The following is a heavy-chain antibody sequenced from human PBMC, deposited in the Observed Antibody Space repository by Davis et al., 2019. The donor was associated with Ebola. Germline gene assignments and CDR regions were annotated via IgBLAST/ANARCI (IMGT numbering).Heavy chain of an antibody. J-gene: IGHJ4*02. V-gene: IGHV3-7*01. Sequence: GESLKISCAASGFTFSSYWMSWVRQAPGKGLEWVANIKQDGSEKYYVDSVKGRFTISRDNAKNSLYLQMNSLRAEDTAVYYCARVVRYSSSWYEGQFDYWGQGTLVTVSS. CDR3: ARVVRYSSSWYEGQFDY. CDR1: GFTFSSYW. CDR2: IKQDGSEK. D-gene: IGHD6-13*01.